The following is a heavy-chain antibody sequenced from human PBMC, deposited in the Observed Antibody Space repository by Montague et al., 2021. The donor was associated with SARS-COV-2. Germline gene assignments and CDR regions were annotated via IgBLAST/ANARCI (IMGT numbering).Heavy chain of an antibody. CDR2: IYWDDDK. J-gene: IGHJ4*02. Sequence: PALVKPTQTLTLTCTFSGFSLSTSGVGVGWIRQPPGKALEWLALIYWDDDKCYSPSLKSRLTITKDTSKNQVVLTMTNMDPVDTATYYCAHRQGRQWLAGGYFDYWGQGTLVTVSS. CDR1: GFSLSTSGVG. V-gene: IGHV2-5*02. CDR3: AHRQGRQWLAGGYFDY. D-gene: IGHD6-19*01.